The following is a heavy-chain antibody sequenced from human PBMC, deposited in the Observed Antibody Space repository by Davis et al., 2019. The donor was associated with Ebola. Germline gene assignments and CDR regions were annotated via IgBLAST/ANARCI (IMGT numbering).Heavy chain of an antibody. D-gene: IGHD6-19*01. Sequence: GGSLRLSCAASGFTFSAYYMSWIRQAPGKGLEWVSYISSSSSYTNYADSVKGRFTISRDNAKNSLYLQMNSLRAEDTAVYYRARTIAVAGPGSWGQGTLVTVSS. J-gene: IGHJ5*02. CDR1: GFTFSAYY. CDR3: ARTIAVAGPGS. V-gene: IGHV3-11*06. CDR2: ISSSSSYT.